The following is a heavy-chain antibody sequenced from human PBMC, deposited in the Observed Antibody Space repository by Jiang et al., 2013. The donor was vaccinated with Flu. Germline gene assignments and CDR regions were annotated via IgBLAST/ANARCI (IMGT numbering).Heavy chain of an antibody. Sequence: VQLLESGGGLIQPGGSLRLSCEASGFTFSSYAMSWVRQAPGKGLEWVSAVSGGGDSTYYADSVKGRFTISRDNSKNTLYLQMNSLRAEDTAVYYCAKLGDYFDSSGYFDYWGQGTLVTVSS. CDR2: VSGGGDST. CDR1: GFTFSSYA. CDR3: AKLGDYFDSSGYFDY. D-gene: IGHD3-22*01. V-gene: IGHV3-23*01. J-gene: IGHJ4*02.